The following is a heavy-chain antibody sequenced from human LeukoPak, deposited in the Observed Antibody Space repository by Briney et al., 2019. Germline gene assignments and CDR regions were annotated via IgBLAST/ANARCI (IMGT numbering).Heavy chain of an antibody. CDR2: ISNNGDST. J-gene: IGHJ4*02. V-gene: IGHV3-64*01. D-gene: IGHD4/OR15-4a*01. CDR3: GTEGAVNGYGANRPFDY. CDR1: GFPLSTYY. Sequence: PGGSLRLSCAASGFPLSTYYMTWVRQPPGKGLEYVSAISNNGDSTHYANSVKGRFTNSRDNYKHTLYLQMGRQSAEHRGVYSLGTEGAVNGYGANRPFDYWGQGTLVTVSS.